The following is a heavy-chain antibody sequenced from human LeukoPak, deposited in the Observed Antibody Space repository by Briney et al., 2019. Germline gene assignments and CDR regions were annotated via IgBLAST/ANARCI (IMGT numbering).Heavy chain of an antibody. CDR3: ARDSSGWRGGFDY. CDR2: IYYSGST. Sequence: SETLSLTCTVSGGSISSYYWSWIRQPPGKGLEWIGYIYYSGSTNYNPSLKSRVTISVDTSKNQFSLKLSSVTAADTAVYYCARDSSGWRGGFDYWGQGTLVTVSS. CDR1: GGSISSYY. D-gene: IGHD3-22*01. J-gene: IGHJ4*02. V-gene: IGHV4-59*01.